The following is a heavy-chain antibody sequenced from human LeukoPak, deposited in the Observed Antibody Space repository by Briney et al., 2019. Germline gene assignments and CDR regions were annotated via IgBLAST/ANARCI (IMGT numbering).Heavy chain of an antibody. CDR3: ARPPSHSSSALIFDY. CDR2: ISGGTGTI. Sequence: GGSLRLSCAASGFTFNSYSMSWVRQAPGKGLEWVSYISGGTGTIYYADSVKGRFTISRDNAKNSLFLQMYSLRAEDTAVYYCARPPSHSSSALIFDYWGQGTLVTVSS. V-gene: IGHV3-48*01. D-gene: IGHD2-15*01. CDR1: GFTFNSYS. J-gene: IGHJ4*02.